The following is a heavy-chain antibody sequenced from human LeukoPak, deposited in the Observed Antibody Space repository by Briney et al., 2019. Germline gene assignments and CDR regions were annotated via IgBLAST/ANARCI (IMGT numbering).Heavy chain of an antibody. J-gene: IGHJ4*02. V-gene: IGHV4-39*07. D-gene: IGHD2/OR15-2a*01. CDR2: IYYDGST. CDR1: GGSISSGNYY. Sequence: PSETLSLTCTVSGGSISSGNYYWGWIRQPPGKGLEWIGSIYYDGSTYYNPSLKSRVTISRDTSKDQFSLKVSSVTAADTAVYYCARETMDLSPPYWGQGTLVTVSS. CDR3: ARETMDLSPPY.